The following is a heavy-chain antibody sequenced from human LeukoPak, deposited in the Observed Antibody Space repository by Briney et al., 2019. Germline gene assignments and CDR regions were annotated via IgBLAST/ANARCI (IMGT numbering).Heavy chain of an antibody. V-gene: IGHV3-15*01. Sequence: MSGGSLRLSCAASGFTFSNAWMSWVRQAPGKGLEWVGRIKSKTDGGTTDYAAPVKGRFTISRDDSKNTLYLQMNSLKTEDTAVYYCTTVPGYSSSWALGYWGQGTLVTVSS. CDR3: TTVPGYSSSWALGY. J-gene: IGHJ4*02. CDR1: GFTFSNAW. CDR2: IKSKTDGGTT. D-gene: IGHD6-13*01.